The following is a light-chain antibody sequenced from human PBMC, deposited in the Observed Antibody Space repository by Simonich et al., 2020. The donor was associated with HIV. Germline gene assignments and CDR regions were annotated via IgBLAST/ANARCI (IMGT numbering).Light chain of an antibody. J-gene: IGKJ1*01. V-gene: IGKV3-15*01. CDR2: GAS. CDR3: QQYNNWPRT. Sequence: EIVMTQSPATLSVSPGERATLSCRASQIVTTNLAWYQQKPGKVPRLLIYGASTRATGIPARFSGSGSGTEFTLTISSMQSEDFALYYCQQYNNWPRTFGQGTKVEIK. CDR1: QIVTTN.